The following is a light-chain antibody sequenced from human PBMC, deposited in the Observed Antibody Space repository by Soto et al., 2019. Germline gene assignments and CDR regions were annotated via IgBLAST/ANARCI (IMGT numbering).Light chain of an antibody. CDR3: QQSYSTPRT. V-gene: IGKV1-8*01. Sequence: AIRMTQSPSSLSASTGDRVTITCRASQGISRYLAWYQQKPGKAPKLLIYAASTLQSGVPSRFSGSGSGTDFTLTISCLQSEDFATYYCQQSYSTPRTFGQVTKV. CDR2: AAS. CDR1: QGISRY. J-gene: IGKJ1*01.